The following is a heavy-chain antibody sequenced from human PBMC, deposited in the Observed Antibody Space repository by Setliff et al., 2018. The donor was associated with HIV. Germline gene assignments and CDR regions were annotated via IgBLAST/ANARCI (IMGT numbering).Heavy chain of an antibody. CDR2: IYYSGET. V-gene: IGHV4-31*03. J-gene: IGHJ4*02. Sequence: SETLSLTCTVFGEFVSSGGNYWGWVRQLPGKALEWIGYIYYSGETYYSPSLKSRVTISLDTSQSQFSLSLTSVTAADTAVYYCARGNNDLESFDYWGQGALVTVSS. CDR1: GEFVSSGGNY. CDR3: ARGNNDLESFDY. D-gene: IGHD3-3*01.